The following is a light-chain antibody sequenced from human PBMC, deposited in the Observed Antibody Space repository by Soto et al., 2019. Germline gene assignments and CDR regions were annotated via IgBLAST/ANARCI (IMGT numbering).Light chain of an antibody. CDR3: QQYGTSPKT. J-gene: IGKJ1*01. V-gene: IGKV3-20*01. CDR1: QSLDNDY. Sequence: VLTQSPGTVSLSPGERATLSCRASQSLDNDYLAWYQQKPGQAPRLLIYAASSRATGIPDRFSGSGSGTDFTLTISMLEPEDFAVYYCQQYGTSPKTFGQGTTVEIK. CDR2: AAS.